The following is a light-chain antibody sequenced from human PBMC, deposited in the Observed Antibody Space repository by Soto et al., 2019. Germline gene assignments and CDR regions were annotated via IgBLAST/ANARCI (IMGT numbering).Light chain of an antibody. Sequence: EIVVTQSPATLSVSPGERATLSCRASQSVGNNVAWYQHKPGQTPRLIIYDISTRAAGVPARFSGSGYGTDFTLTISSLQSEDFAVYYCQQYNIWRSITFGQGTRLEI. CDR3: QQYNIWRSIT. CDR2: DIS. V-gene: IGKV3-15*01. CDR1: QSVGNN. J-gene: IGKJ5*01.